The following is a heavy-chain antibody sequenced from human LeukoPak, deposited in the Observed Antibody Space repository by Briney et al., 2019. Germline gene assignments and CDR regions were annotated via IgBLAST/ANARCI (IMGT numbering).Heavy chain of an antibody. CDR1: GFTFDSYG. J-gene: IGHJ4*02. D-gene: IGHD2-2*01. CDR3: ARAYCSSTRCSYYFDS. Sequence: GGSLRLSCAASGFTFDSYGMNWVRQAPGKGLEWISSISSSSTYIYYADSEKGLFTISRDNAKNPLYLQTNSLRAEDTAVYYCARAYCSSTRCSYYFDSWGQGTLVTVSS. CDR2: ISSSSTYI. V-gene: IGHV3-21*01.